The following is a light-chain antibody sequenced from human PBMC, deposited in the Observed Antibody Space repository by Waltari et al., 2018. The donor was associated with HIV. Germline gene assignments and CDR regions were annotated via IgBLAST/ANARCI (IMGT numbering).Light chain of an antibody. CDR3: ATWDDTLSGPV. CDR2: SNN. V-gene: IGLV1-44*01. J-gene: IGLJ3*02. CDR1: ISNIGSNS. Sequence: QSVLTQPTSASGTPGQKITISCSGNISNIGSNSVNWYQQFSGAAPKLLIFSNNQHPSGFPSRFSVSKSGSAASLAISGLHSDDEAIYHCATWDDTLSGPVFGGGTKLTVL.